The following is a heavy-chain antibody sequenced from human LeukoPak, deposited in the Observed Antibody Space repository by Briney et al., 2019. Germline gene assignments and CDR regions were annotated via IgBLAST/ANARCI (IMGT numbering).Heavy chain of an antibody. J-gene: IGHJ6*03. D-gene: IGHD3-10*01. CDR1: GYTFTGYY. V-gene: IGHV1-2*02. CDR3: AREPLLLWFGESTYYYYYMDV. Sequence: ASVKVSCKASGYTFTGYYMHWVRQAPGQGLEWMGWINPNSGGTNYAQKFQGRVTMTRDTSISTAYMELSRLRSDDTAVYYCAREPLLLWFGESTYYYYYMDVWGKGTTVTVSS. CDR2: INPNSGGT.